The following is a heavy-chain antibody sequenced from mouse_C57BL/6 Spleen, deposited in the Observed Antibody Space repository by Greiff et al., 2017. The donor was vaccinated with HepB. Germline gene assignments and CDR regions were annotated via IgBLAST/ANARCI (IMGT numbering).Heavy chain of an antibody. CDR1: GFSLTSYG. D-gene: IGHD1-1*01. CDR3: ARGYYGSSQGYFDV. V-gene: IGHV2-2*01. CDR2: IWSGGST. J-gene: IGHJ1*03. Sequence: VKLQQSGPGLVQPSQSLSITCTVSGFSLTSYGVHWVRQSPGKGLEWLGVIWSGGSTDYNAAFISRLSISKDNSKSQVFFKMNSLQADDTAIYYCARGYYGSSQGYFDVWGTGTTVTVSS.